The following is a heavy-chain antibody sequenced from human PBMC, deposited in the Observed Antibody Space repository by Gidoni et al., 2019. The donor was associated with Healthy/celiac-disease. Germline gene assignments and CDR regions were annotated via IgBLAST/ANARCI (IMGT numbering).Heavy chain of an antibody. V-gene: IGHV3-48*03. D-gene: IGHD3-10*01. CDR2: ISSSGSTI. CDR1: GFTFSRYE. Sequence: EVQLVESGGGLVQPGGSLRLSCAASGFTFSRYEMNWVRQAPGKGLEWVSYISSSGSTISYADSVKGRFTIARDNAKNSLYLQMNILRAEDTAVYYCARSFTMVPLYYFDYWGQGTLVTVSS. CDR3: ARSFTMVPLYYFDY. J-gene: IGHJ4*02.